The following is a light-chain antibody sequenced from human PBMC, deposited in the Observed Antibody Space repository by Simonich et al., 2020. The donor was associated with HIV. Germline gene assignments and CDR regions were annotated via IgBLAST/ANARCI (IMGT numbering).Light chain of an antibody. CDR3: QQYNDWPT. Sequence: VMTQSPGFLSVTPGEKVTITCQASEGIGNYLYWNQQKPDQAPNLLIKYASQSISGVPSRFSGSGSGTDFTLTISSMQSEDFAVYYCQQYNDWPTFGQGTKVEI. J-gene: IGKJ1*01. V-gene: IGKV6D-21*02. CDR1: EGIGNY. CDR2: YAS.